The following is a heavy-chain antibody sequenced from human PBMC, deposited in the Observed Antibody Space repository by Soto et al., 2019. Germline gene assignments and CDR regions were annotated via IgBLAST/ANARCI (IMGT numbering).Heavy chain of an antibody. CDR1: GGSISSGGYH. CDR2: IYYSGST. J-gene: IGHJ6*02. Sequence: SETLSLTCTVSGGSISSGGYHWSWIRQHPGKGLEWIGYIYYSGSTYYNPSLKSRVTISVDTSKNQFSLKLSSVTAADTAVYYCARGAIVGATVYYGMDVWGQGTTVTVS. V-gene: IGHV4-31*03. CDR3: ARGAIVGATVYYGMDV. D-gene: IGHD1-26*01.